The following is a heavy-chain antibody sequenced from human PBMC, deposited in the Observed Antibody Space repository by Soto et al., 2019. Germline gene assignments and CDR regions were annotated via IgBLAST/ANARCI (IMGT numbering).Heavy chain of an antibody. CDR3: ARVRTTFKYYFDY. V-gene: IGHV3-7*01. CDR1: GFTFSSYC. Sequence: EVQLVESGGGLVQPGGSLRLYCAASGFTFSSYCMSWFRQSPGKGLGRVANIKQDGSEKYYVDSGKGRFTISRDNAKNSLYLQMNSLRAEDTAVYYCARVRTTFKYYFDYWGQGTLVTVSS. CDR2: IKQDGSEK. D-gene: IGHD1-1*01. J-gene: IGHJ4*02.